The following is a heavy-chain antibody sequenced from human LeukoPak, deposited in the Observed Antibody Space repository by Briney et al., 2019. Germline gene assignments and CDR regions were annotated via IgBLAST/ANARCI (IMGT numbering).Heavy chain of an antibody. D-gene: IGHD3-22*01. Sequence: SETLSLTCTVSGGSVTSGDYYWSWIRQPPGKGLEWIAYMYYSGSTYYNPSLKSRVTMSADTSKNQLSLKLRSVTAADTAVYYCARPYYYDSRIDPWGQGVLVTVSS. CDR2: MYYSGST. V-gene: IGHV4-30-4*01. J-gene: IGHJ5*02. CDR1: GGSVTSGDYY. CDR3: ARPYYYDSRIDP.